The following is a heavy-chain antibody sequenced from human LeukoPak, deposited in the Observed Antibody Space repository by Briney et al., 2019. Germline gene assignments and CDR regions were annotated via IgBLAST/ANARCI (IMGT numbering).Heavy chain of an antibody. CDR2: IYYSGST. CDR3: ASENNYYDSSGYYLNFDY. D-gene: IGHD3-22*01. J-gene: IGHJ4*02. V-gene: IGHV4-39*01. Sequence: PSETLSLTCTVSGGSISSSSYHWGWIRQPPGKGLEWIGSIYYSGSTYYNPSLKSRVTISVDTSKNQFSLKLSSVTAADTAVYYCASENNYYDSSGYYLNFDYWGQGTLVTVSS. CDR1: GGSISSSSYH.